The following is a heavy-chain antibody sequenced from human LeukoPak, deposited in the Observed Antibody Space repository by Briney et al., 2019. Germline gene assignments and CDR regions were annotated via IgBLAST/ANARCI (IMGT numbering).Heavy chain of an antibody. V-gene: IGHV3-21*01. CDR2: ISSSSSYI. CDR3: ARDGLDYYDSSGYYPSDEPVDY. CDR1: GFTFSSYS. Sequence: GGSLRLSCAASGFTFSSYSMNWVRQAPGKGLEWASSISSSSSYIYYADSVKGRFTISRDNAKNSLYPQMNSLRAEDTAVYYCARDGLDYYDSSGYYPSDEPVDYWGQGTLVTVSS. D-gene: IGHD3-22*01. J-gene: IGHJ4*02.